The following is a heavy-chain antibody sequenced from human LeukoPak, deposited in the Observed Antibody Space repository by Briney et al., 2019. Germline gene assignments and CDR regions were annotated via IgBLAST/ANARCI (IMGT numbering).Heavy chain of an antibody. CDR2: IYYSGST. D-gene: IGHD3-10*01. Sequence: PSETLSLTCTVSGGSISSGDYYWSWIRQPPGKGLEWIGYIYYSGSTYYTPSLKSRITISVDTSKNQFFLKLSSVTIADTAVYYCARASMVRGVHFDYWGQGTLVTVSS. V-gene: IGHV4-30-4*01. CDR1: GGSISSGDYY. J-gene: IGHJ4*02. CDR3: ARASMVRGVHFDY.